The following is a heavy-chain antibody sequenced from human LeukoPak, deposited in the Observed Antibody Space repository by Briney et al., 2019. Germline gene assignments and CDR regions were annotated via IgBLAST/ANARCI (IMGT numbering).Heavy chain of an antibody. Sequence: PSQTLSLTCAVSGGSISSGGYSWGWIRQPPGKGLEWIGYIYHSGSTYYNPSLKSRVTISVDRSKNQFSLKLSSVTAADTAVYYCARVWHDFWSGYHRASGWFDPWGQGTLVTVSS. CDR2: IYHSGST. CDR1: GGSISSGGYS. J-gene: IGHJ5*02. D-gene: IGHD3-3*01. V-gene: IGHV4-30-2*01. CDR3: ARVWHDFWSGYHRASGWFDP.